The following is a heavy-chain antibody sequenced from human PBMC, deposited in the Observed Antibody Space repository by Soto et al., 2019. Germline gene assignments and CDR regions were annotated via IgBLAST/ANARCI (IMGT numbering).Heavy chain of an antibody. D-gene: IGHD3-16*01. J-gene: IGHJ5*02. CDR3: VRSAGDTPMMYCFER. V-gene: IGHV4-61*08. CDR1: GGTVSRGDYY. Sequence: SETLSLTCTASGGTVSRGDYYWSWILHPPGQGLEWIGYIYYSGNTNYNPSLKSRVIISVDTSRNLFSLKLTSVPPADTAVFYCVRSAGDTPMMYCFERLDPETLV. CDR2: IYYSGNT.